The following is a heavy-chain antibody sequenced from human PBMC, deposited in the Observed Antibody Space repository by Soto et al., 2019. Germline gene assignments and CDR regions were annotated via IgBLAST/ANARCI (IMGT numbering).Heavy chain of an antibody. V-gene: IGHV1-69*12. D-gene: IGHD2-15*01. J-gene: IGHJ6*02. Sequence: QVQLVQSGAEVKKPGSSVKVSCKASGGTFSTYAISWVRQAPGQGLEWMGGIIPIFGTADYAQKFQGRVTITADESTSTAYMELSSLRSQDTAVYYCARHAGRPYYYYGMDVWGQGTTVTVSS. CDR2: IIPIFGTA. CDR1: GGTFSTYA. CDR3: ARHAGRPYYYYGMDV.